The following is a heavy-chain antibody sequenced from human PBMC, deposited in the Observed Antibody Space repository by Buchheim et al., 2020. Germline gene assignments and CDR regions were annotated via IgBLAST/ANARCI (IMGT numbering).Heavy chain of an antibody. CDR3: ARGLRGVVVVAAEYNWFDP. V-gene: IGHV4-34*01. J-gene: IGHJ5*02. D-gene: IGHD2-15*01. Sequence: QVQLQQWGAGLLKPSETLSLTCAVYGGSFSGYYWSWIRQPPGKGLEWIGEINHSGSTNYNPSLKSRVTISVDTSKNQFSLKLSSVTAADTAVYYCARGLRGVVVVAAEYNWFDPWGQGTL. CDR2: INHSGST. CDR1: GGSFSGYY.